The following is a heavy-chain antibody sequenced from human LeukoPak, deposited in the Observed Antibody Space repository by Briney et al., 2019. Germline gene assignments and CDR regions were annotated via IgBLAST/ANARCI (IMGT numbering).Heavy chain of an antibody. Sequence: SETLSLTCTVSGGSISSYYWSWIRQPPGKGLEWIGYIYYSGSTNYNPSLKSRVTISVDTSKNQFSLKLSSVTAADTAVYYCARDHRDYYGSGSYNWFDPWGQGTLVTVSS. V-gene: IGHV4-59*01. D-gene: IGHD3-10*01. J-gene: IGHJ5*02. CDR2: IYYSGST. CDR3: ARDHRDYYGSGSYNWFDP. CDR1: GGSISSYY.